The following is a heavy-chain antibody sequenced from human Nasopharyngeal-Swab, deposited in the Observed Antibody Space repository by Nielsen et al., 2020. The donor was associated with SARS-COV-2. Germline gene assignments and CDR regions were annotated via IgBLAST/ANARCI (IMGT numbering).Heavy chain of an antibody. V-gene: IGHV4-39*01. D-gene: IGHD6-19*01. Sequence: SSPLSLPFTVSGASISSTSYYWGWIRQARGMGLEWIGSVYYSWSTTYYNPSLKGRVAISVVTSKNQFSLKLTPVTAADTAVYYCAKLPVAVSLPFDYWCQGTLVTVSS. CDR2: VYYSWST. CDR1: GASISSTSYY. CDR3: AKLPVAVSLPFDY. J-gene: IGHJ4*02.